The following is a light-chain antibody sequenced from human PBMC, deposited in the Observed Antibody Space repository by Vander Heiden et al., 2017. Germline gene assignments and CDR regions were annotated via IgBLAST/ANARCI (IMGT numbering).Light chain of an antibody. J-gene: IGLJ2*01. CDR3: GTWYSRLSAGV. CDR1: SYNIGNKY. V-gene: IGLV1-51*01. Sequence: QSALTLPPSVSPSPGPKFTISCSGSSYNIGNKYVGWYQQRPGTTPNLLIYDNNKRPSGMPDRCSASKSCTSATLGITGLQTGDEEDYYCGTWYSRLSAGVFGGGTKLTVL. CDR2: DNN.